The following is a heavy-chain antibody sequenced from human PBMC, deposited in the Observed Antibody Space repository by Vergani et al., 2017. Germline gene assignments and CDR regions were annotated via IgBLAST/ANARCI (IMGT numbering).Heavy chain of an antibody. V-gene: IGHV3-48*03. J-gene: IGHJ4*02. D-gene: IGHD5-12*01. CDR3: ARRVDIVATIAFDY. CDR2: ISSSGSTI. CDR1: GFTFSSYD. Sequence: EVQLVESGGGLVQPGGSLRLSCAASGFTFSSYDMHWVRQAPGKGLEWVSYISSSGSTIYYADSVKGRFTIARDNAKNSLYLQMNSLRAGETAVYYGARRVDIVATIAFDYWGQGTLVTVSS.